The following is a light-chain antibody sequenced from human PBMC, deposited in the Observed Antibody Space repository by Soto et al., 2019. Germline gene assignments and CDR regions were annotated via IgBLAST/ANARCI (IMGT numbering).Light chain of an antibody. J-gene: IGLJ3*02. Sequence: QSVLTQPPSASETPGQRITISCSGSRSNIGSNSVYWYQQLSGTAPKLLIYTNSQRSSGVPERFSGAKSGTSASLAISGLRSEDEADYYCATWDDSLRIGVFGGGTKVTVL. CDR2: TNS. CDR1: RSNIGSNS. CDR3: ATWDDSLRIGV. V-gene: IGLV1-47*02.